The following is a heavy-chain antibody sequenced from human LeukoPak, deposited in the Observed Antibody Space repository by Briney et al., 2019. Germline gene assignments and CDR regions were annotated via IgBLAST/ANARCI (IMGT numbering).Heavy chain of an antibody. CDR2: ISHSSSYM. J-gene: IGHJ4*02. D-gene: IGHD3-10*01. CDR1: GFIFSSYS. Sequence: GGSLRLSCAGSGFIFSSYSMNWVRQAPGKGLEWVSSISHSSSYMYYADSVKGQFTISRDNAKNSLYLQMNSLRAEDTAVYYCAREGALMVWEVMVYWGQGTLLTVSS. CDR3: AREGALMVWEVMVY. V-gene: IGHV3-21*01.